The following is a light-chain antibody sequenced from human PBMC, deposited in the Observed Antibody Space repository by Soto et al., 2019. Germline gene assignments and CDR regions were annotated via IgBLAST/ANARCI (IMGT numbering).Light chain of an antibody. V-gene: IGKV1-8*01. CDR2: AAS. CDR1: QGISSY. CDR3: QHYYSYPPFT. J-gene: IGKJ3*01. Sequence: AIRMTQSPSSLSASTGDRVTITCRASQGISSYLAWYQQKPGKAPKLLIYAASTLHSGVPSRFSGSGSGTHFTLPISCLQSEDFAPYYCQHYYSYPPFTFRPGTKVDIK.